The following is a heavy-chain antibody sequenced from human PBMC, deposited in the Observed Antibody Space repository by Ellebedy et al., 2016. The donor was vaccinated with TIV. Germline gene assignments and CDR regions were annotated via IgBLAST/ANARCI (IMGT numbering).Heavy chain of an antibody. J-gene: IGHJ4*02. V-gene: IGHV3-23*01. CDR2: ISNSRGST. Sequence: PGGPLRLSCAASGFSFSSYGMSWVRQAPGKGLEWVSAISNSRGSTYYADSVKGRFTISRDNSKNTLYLQMNSLRAEDTVVYYCASYFESSGYGYWGQGTLVTVSS. CDR3: ASYFESSGYGY. D-gene: IGHD3-22*01. CDR1: GFSFSSYG.